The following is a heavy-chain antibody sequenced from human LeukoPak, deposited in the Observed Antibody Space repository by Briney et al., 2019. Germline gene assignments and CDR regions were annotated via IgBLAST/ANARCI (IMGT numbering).Heavy chain of an antibody. D-gene: IGHD1-26*01. CDR1: GVSVSSGSNY. CDR2: IYSSGST. V-gene: IGHV4-39*01. CDR3: ARLTSGELPRGFDY. Sequence: PSETLSLTCSVSGVSVSSGSNYWGWIRQPPGKTLEWIGSIYSSGSTYYNPSLKSRVTISVDTSKNQFSLKLSSVTAADTAVYYCARLTSGELPRGFDYWGQGTLVTVSS. J-gene: IGHJ4*02.